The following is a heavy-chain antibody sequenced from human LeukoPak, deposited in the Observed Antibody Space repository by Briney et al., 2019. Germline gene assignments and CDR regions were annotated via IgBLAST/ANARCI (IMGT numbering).Heavy chain of an antibody. Sequence: QSGGSLRLSCAASGFTFSSYAMHWIRQAPGKGLEWVAVISYDGSNKYYADSVKGRFTISRDNSKNTLYLQMNSLRAEDTAVYYCARDGHYYGSLDYWGQGTLVTVSS. CDR1: GFTFSSYA. D-gene: IGHD3-10*01. CDR2: ISYDGSNK. CDR3: ARDGHYYGSLDY. J-gene: IGHJ4*02. V-gene: IGHV3-30-3*01.